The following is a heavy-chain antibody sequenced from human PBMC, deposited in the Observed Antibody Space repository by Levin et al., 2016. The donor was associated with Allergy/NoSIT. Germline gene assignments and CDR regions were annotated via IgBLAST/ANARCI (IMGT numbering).Heavy chain of an antibody. D-gene: IGHD3-10*01. V-gene: IGHV1-18*01. CDR3: ARDPLWGFGELLLKSYGMDV. CDR2: ISAYNGNT. Sequence: WVRQAPGQGLEWMGWISAYNGNTNYAQKLQGRVTMTTDTSTSTAYMELRSLRSDDTAVYYCARDPLWGFGELLLKSYGMDVWGQGTTVTVSS. J-gene: IGHJ6*02.